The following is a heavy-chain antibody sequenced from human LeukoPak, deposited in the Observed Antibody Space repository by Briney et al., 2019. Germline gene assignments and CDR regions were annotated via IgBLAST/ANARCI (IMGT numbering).Heavy chain of an antibody. Sequence: PSGTLSLTCTVSGASISNYYWTWIRQPPGKGPEWIGYIHNSEGTKYNPSLKSRVAISADRSKNQFSLRLTSVTAADTALYYCARHHRDCSGGSCYVIDSWGQGTLVTVSS. CDR1: GASISNYY. V-gene: IGHV4-4*09. CDR3: ARHHRDCSGGSCYVIDS. CDR2: IHNSEGT. J-gene: IGHJ4*02. D-gene: IGHD2-15*01.